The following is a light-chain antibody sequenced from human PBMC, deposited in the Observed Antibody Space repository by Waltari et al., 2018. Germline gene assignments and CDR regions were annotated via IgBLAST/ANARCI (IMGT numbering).Light chain of an antibody. V-gene: IGLV3-1*01. Sequence: SYELIQPPSVSVSPRQTASITCSGDKLGNKYASWYQQKPGQPPCLGIYQGTKRPAGIPERFSGSNPGNTATLTISGTQAMDEADYYCQAWDISTGVVFGGGTKLTVL. CDR2: QGT. CDR1: KLGNKY. CDR3: QAWDISTGVV. J-gene: IGLJ2*01.